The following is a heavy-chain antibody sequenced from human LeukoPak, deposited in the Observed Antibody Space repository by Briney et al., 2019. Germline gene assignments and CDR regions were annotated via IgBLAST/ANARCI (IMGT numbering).Heavy chain of an antibody. Sequence: SETLSLTCTVSGGSISSGGHYWSWIRQHPGKGLEWIGYIYYSGSTYYNPSLKSRVTISVDTSKNQFSLKLSSVTAADTAVYYCARDSCSGGSCYSGFDPWGQGTLVTVSS. CDR1: GGSISSGGHY. V-gene: IGHV4-31*03. J-gene: IGHJ5*02. D-gene: IGHD2-15*01. CDR3: ARDSCSGGSCYSGFDP. CDR2: IYYSGST.